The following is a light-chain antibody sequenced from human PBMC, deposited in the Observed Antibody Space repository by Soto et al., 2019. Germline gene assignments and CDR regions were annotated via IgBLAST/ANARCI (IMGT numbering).Light chain of an antibody. J-gene: IGKJ1*01. CDR2: KAS. CDR3: QHYNSYSWT. V-gene: IGKV1-5*03. CDR1: QSISSW. Sequence: DIQMTQSPSSLSASVGDRVTITCRASQSISSWLAWYQQKPGKAPILLVYKASFLETGVPSRFSGSGSGTEFTLTISSLQPDDFATYYCQHYNSYSWTFGQGTKVEIK.